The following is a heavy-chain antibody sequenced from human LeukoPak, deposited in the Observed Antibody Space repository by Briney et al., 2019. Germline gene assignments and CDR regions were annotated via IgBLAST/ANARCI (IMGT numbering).Heavy chain of an antibody. Sequence: GGSLRLSCAASGFTFSNYAVSWVRQAPGKGLEWVSAISGSGESTYYADSVKGRFTISRDNSKNALYLQMNTVRADDTAVYYCAKASYGSGSYYTSLADWGQGTLVTVSS. CDR3: AKASYGSGSYYTSLAD. J-gene: IGHJ4*02. CDR2: ISGSGEST. D-gene: IGHD3-10*01. CDR1: GFTFSNYA. V-gene: IGHV3-23*01.